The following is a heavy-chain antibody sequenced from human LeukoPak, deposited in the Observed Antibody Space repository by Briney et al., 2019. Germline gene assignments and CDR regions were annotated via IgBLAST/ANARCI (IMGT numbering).Heavy chain of an antibody. V-gene: IGHV3-64*04. CDR1: GFTFSSYA. CDR3: AKEGIAAAGYPYYFDY. D-gene: IGHD6-13*01. J-gene: IGHJ4*02. Sequence: PGGSLRLSCSASGFTFSSYAMHWVRQAPGKGLEYVSAISSNGGSTYYADSVKGRFTISRDNSKNTLYLQMNSLRAEDTAVYYCAKEGIAAAGYPYYFDYWGQGTLVTVS. CDR2: ISSNGGST.